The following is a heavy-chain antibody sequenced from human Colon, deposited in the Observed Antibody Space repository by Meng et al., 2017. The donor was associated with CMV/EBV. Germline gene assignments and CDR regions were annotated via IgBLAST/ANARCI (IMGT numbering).Heavy chain of an antibody. Sequence: ASVKVSCKASGYTFTSFDINWVRQATGQGLEWMGWMNPNSGKTPYAQKFQHRVTMTRNTSISTAYMDLSSLTSEDTAVYYCTRGVGNWFDPWGQGTLVTVSS. CDR1: GYTFTSFD. J-gene: IGHJ5*02. CDR2: MNPNSGKT. V-gene: IGHV1-8*01. CDR3: TRGVGNWFDP.